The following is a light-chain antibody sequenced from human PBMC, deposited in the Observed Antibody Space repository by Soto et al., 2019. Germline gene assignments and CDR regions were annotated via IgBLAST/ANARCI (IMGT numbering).Light chain of an antibody. Sequence: TQPPSVSAAPGQKVTISCSGSNSNIGGNSVSWYQQLPGTAPKLLIYDDNKRPSGIPDRFSGSKSGTSATLGITGFQTGDEADYYCGSWDSSLSAYVFGTGTKVTVL. CDR3: GSWDSSLSAYV. V-gene: IGLV1-51*01. J-gene: IGLJ1*01. CDR2: DDN. CDR1: NSNIGGNS.